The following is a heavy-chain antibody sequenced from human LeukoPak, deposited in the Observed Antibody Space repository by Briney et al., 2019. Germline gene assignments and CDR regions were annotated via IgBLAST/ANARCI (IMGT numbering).Heavy chain of an antibody. J-gene: IGHJ5*02. V-gene: IGHV1-18*01. CDR1: GYTFTSYG. CDR2: ISAYSGNT. CDR3: ARDVWPYCGRPNCYLVSDP. D-gene: IGHD2-2*01. Sequence: ASVKVSCKASGYTFTSYGISWLRQAPGQGLEWMGWISAYSGNTNYAQNLQGRVTMTTDTSTSTAYMELRSLTSDDTAVYYCARDVWPYCGRPNCYLVSDPWGQGTLVSVSS.